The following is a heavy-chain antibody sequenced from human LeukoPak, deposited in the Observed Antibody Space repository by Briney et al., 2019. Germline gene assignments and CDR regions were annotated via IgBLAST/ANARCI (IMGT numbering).Heavy chain of an antibody. D-gene: IGHD3-22*01. CDR1: GFTFSSYA. V-gene: IGHV3-30*04. CDR2: ISYDGSNK. CDR3: AMARRYYDSSGYYRKSGYYFDY. Sequence: PGRSLRLSCAASGFTFSSYAMHWVRQAPGKGLEWVAVISYDGSNKYYADSVKGRFTISRDNSKNTLYLQMNSLRAEDTAVYYCAMARRYYDSSGYYRKSGYYFDYWGQGTLVTVSS. J-gene: IGHJ4*02.